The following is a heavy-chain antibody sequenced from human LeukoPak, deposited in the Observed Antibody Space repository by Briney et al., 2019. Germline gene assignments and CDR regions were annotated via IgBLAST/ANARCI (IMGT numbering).Heavy chain of an antibody. Sequence: GGSLRLSCAASGFTFSSYAMSWVRQAPGKGLEWLSAISGSGGSTYYADSVKGRFTISRDNSKNTLYLQMNRLRAEDTAVYYCAKDSVGGDGSFGYWGQGTLGTVSS. CDR3: AKDSVGGDGSFGY. J-gene: IGHJ4*02. CDR1: GFTFSSYA. CDR2: ISGSGGST. D-gene: IGHD3-16*01. V-gene: IGHV3-23*01.